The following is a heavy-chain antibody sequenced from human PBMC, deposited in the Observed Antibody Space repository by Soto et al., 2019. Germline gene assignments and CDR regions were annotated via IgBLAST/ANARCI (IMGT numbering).Heavy chain of an antibody. Sequence: EVQLSQSGGGLVRPGGSLRLSCAGSGFTFDDYAINWVRQAPGKGLEWVSGISGSGNQIDYTDSVEGRFIISRDDSKTAVFLQMNGLSAEDTAVYFCAKNQDWNRPDPGAFDVWGQGTTVTVTS. CDR3: AKNQDWNRPDPGAFDV. CDR1: GFTFDDYA. D-gene: IGHD1-1*01. J-gene: IGHJ3*01. CDR2: ISGSGNQI. V-gene: IGHV3-23*01.